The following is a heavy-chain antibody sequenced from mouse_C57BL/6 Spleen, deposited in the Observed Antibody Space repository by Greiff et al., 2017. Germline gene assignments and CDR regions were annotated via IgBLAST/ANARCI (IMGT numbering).Heavy chain of an antibody. J-gene: IGHJ1*03. Sequence: VQLQQSGAELVRPGPSVKVSCKASGYAFTNYLIEWVKQRPGQGLEWIGVINPGSGGTNYNEKFKGKATLTADKSSSTAYMQLSSLTSEDSAVYFCARRGGTHWYFDVWGTGTTVTVSS. CDR1: GYAFTNYL. D-gene: IGHD3-3*01. CDR3: ARRGGTHWYFDV. V-gene: IGHV1-54*01. CDR2: INPGSGGT.